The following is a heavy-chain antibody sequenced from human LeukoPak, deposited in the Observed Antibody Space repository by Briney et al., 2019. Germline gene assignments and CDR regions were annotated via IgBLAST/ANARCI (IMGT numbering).Heavy chain of an antibody. CDR3: AKDSTPDYYDSSGYFDY. D-gene: IGHD3-22*01. CDR1: GFTFSSYG. CDR2: IRYDGSNK. V-gene: IGHV3-30*02. J-gene: IGHJ4*02. Sequence: PGGSLRLSCAASGFTFSSYGMHWVRQAPGKGLEWVAFIRYDGSNKYYADSVKGRFTISRDNSKNTLYLQMNSLRAEDTAVYYCAKDSTPDYYDSSGYFDYRGQGTLVTVSS.